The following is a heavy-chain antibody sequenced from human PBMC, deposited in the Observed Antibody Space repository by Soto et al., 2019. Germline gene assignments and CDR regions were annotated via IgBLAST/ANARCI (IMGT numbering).Heavy chain of an antibody. CDR1: GGSFRGFY. V-gene: IGHV4-34*01. J-gene: IGHJ6*02. D-gene: IGHD2-21*02. Sequence: PSETLSLTCAVSGGSFRGFYWTWIRQPPGEGLEWIGEINHSGTTNFNPSLRSRLTISLDSSKKHFSLKLTSMTAADAAVYYCARADRTLVTSYGLDVWGQGTTVTASS. CDR3: ARADRTLVTSYGLDV. CDR2: INHSGTT.